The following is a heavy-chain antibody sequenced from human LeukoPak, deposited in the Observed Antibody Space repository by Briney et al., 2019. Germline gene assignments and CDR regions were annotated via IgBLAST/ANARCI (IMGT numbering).Heavy chain of an antibody. D-gene: IGHD2-15*01. CDR2: IIPIFGTA. V-gene: IGHV1-69*13. J-gene: IGHJ6*02. CDR3: ARVKGYCSGGSCYSDYYYGMDV. CDR1: GGTFSSYA. Sequence: SVTVSCKASGGTFSSYAISWVRQAPGQGLEWMGGIIPIFGTANYAQKFQGRVTITADESTSTAYMELSSLRSEDTAVYYCARVKGYCSGGSCYSDYYYGMDVWGQGTTVTVSS.